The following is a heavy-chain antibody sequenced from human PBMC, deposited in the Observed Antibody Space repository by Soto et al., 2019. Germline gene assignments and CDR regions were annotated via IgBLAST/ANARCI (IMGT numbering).Heavy chain of an antibody. V-gene: IGHV1-69*01. Sequence: QVQLVKSGAEVKKPGSSVKVSCKASGGTFSSYAISWVRQAPGQGLEWMGGIIPIFGAANYAQKFKGRVTITADESTNTAYIKLSSLRSEDTAVYYCAILEGPTVTTLYAFDIWGQGTMVTVSS. D-gene: IGHD4-17*01. CDR1: GGTFSSYA. J-gene: IGHJ3*02. CDR2: IIPIFGAA. CDR3: AILEGPTVTTLYAFDI.